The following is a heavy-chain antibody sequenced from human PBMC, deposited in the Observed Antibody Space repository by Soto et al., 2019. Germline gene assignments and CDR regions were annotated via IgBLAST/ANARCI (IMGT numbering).Heavy chain of an antibody. Sequence: QVQLQQWDEGLLKPSETLSLTCAVYGGSFSGYYWSWIRQPPGKGLEWIGEINHSGSTNYNPSLKSRVTISVDTSKNQFSLKLSSVTAADTAVYYCARGGGLIRYSLLSNWFDPWGQGTLVTVSS. CDR3: ARGGGLIRYSLLSNWFDP. V-gene: IGHV4-34*01. D-gene: IGHD3-9*01. CDR1: GGSFSGYY. J-gene: IGHJ5*02. CDR2: INHSGST.